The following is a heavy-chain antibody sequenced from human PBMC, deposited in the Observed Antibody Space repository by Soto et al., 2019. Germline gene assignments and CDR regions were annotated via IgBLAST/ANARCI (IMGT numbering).Heavy chain of an antibody. D-gene: IGHD3-22*01. J-gene: IGHJ4*02. CDR2: IYYSGST. CDR1: GGSISSGGYY. Sequence: QVQLQEAGPGLVKPSQTLSLTCTVSGGSISSGGYYWSWIRQHPGKGLEWIGYIYYSGSTYYNPSLQSLVNISVDTSKNQFSLKLSSVTAADTAVYYCARGAWGDYYDSSGPTYFDYWGQGTLVTVSS. CDR3: ARGAWGDYYDSSGPTYFDY. V-gene: IGHV4-31*01.